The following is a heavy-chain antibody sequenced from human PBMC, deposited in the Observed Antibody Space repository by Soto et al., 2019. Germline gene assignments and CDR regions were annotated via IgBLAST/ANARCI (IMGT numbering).Heavy chain of an antibody. V-gene: IGHV3-33*07. CDR3: ARDRTYYGSGAVGMDV. Sequence: GGSLRLSCAASGFTFRSYGMSWVRQAPGKGLEWLAIIQYDGSKEYYADSVKGRFSISRDNSKNTLDLQMNSLRAEDSAVYYCARDRTYYGSGAVGMDVWGQGTTVTVSS. D-gene: IGHD3-10*01. J-gene: IGHJ6*02. CDR2: IQYDGSKE. CDR1: GFTFRSYG.